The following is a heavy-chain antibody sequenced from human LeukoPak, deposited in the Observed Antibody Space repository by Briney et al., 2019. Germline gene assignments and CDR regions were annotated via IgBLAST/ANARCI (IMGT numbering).Heavy chain of an antibody. Sequence: GGSLRLSCAASGFTFSSYSMNWVRQAPGKGLEWVSSISSSSSYIYYADSVKGRFTISRDNSKNTLYLQMNSLRAEDTAVYYCAKDRGPVSWLDSYYYYYYYMDVWGKGTTVTVSS. CDR3: AKDRGPVSWLDSYYYYYYYMDV. CDR1: GFTFSSYS. CDR2: ISSSSSYI. J-gene: IGHJ6*03. D-gene: IGHD6-19*01. V-gene: IGHV3-21*01.